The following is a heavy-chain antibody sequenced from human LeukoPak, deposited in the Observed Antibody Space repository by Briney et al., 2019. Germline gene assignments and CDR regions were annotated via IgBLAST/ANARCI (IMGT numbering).Heavy chain of an antibody. D-gene: IGHD1-26*01. J-gene: IGHJ4*02. CDR2: IRYDGSEK. CDR3: ARDTSVGAAYFDL. Sequence: GGSLRLSCAASRFVFPSHGMHWVRQAPGKGLEWVAFIRYDGSEKYYADSVQGRFSISRDNSRNTLSLQMTTLRPDDTAVYFCARDTSVGAAYFDLWGQGALVAVSS. CDR1: RFVFPSHG. V-gene: IGHV3-30*02.